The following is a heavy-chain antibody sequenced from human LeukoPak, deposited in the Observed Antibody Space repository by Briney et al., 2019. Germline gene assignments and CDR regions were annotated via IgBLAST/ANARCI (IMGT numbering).Heavy chain of an antibody. CDR1: GGSISSGGYY. CDR3: ARAWAYYYDSSGYSNWFDP. CDR2: IYYSGST. V-gene: IGHV4-31*03. Sequence: SQTLSLTCTVSGGSISSGGYYWSWIRQHPGKGLEWIGYIYYSGSTYYNPSLKGRVTISVDTSKNQFSLKLSSVTAADTAVYYCARAWAYYYDSSGYSNWFDPWGQGTLVTVSS. D-gene: IGHD3-22*01. J-gene: IGHJ5*02.